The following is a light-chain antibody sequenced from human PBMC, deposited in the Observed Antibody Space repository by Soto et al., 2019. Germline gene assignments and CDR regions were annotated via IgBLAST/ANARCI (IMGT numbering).Light chain of an antibody. CDR2: EVS. V-gene: IGLV2-14*01. Sequence: QSALTQPASVSGSPGQSITISCTGTSRDVGGYNYVSWYQQHPGKAPNLMIYEVSNRPPGVSNRFSGSKSGNTASLTISGLQAEDEADYYCSSYTSSSTYVFGTGTKVTVL. J-gene: IGLJ1*01. CDR1: SRDVGGYNY. CDR3: SSYTSSSTYV.